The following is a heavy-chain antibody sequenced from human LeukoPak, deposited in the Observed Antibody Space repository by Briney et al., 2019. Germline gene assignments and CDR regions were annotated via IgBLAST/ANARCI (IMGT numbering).Heavy chain of an antibody. CDR2: IYYSGST. V-gene: IGHV4-39*07. D-gene: IGHD5-12*01. CDR1: GGFINSSSYY. Sequence: SETPSLTCTVSGGFINSSSYYWGWVRQPPGKGLEWIGSIYYSGSTYYNPSLKSRVTISVDTSKNQFSLKLSSVTAADTAVYYCARVSGYDWESFYDYWGQGTLVTVSS. J-gene: IGHJ4*02. CDR3: ARVSGYDWESFYDY.